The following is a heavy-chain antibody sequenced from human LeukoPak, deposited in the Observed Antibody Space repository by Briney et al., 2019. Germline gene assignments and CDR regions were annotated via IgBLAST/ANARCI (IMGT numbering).Heavy chain of an antibody. D-gene: IGHD3-16*01. Sequence: PGGSLRLSCAASGFTFSSYSMNWVRQAPGKGLEWVSLIFSGGGTYYADSVKGRFTISRDSSKNTLYLQMNSLRAEDTAVYYCAKVRGTPSFDYWGQGTLVTVSS. CDR1: GFTFSSYS. CDR2: IFSGGGT. CDR3: AKVRGTPSFDY. V-gene: IGHV3-66*01. J-gene: IGHJ4*02.